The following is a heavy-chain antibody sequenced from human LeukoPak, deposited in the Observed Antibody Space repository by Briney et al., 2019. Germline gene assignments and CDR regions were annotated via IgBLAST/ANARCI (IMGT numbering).Heavy chain of an antibody. CDR3: ARDRFWSRGFDSAGPLHYFDY. D-gene: IGHD3-9*01. V-gene: IGHV4-59*01. CDR1: GVSISSYY. Sequence: SETLSLTCTVSGVSISSYYWSWIRQPPGKGLEWIGYIYYSGSTNYNPSLKSRVTISVDTSKNQFSLKLSSVTAADTAVYYCARDRFWSRGFDSAGPLHYFDYWGQGTLVTVSS. J-gene: IGHJ4*02. CDR2: IYYSGST.